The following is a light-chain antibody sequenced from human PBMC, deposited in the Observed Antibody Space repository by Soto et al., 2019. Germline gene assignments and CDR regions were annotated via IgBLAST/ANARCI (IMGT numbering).Light chain of an antibody. V-gene: IGLV1-44*01. CDR3: AAWDDSLNGPYVV. CDR2: SNN. J-gene: IGLJ2*01. Sequence: QPVLTQPPSASGTPGQRVTISCSGSSSNIGSNTVNWYQQLPGTAPKLLIYSNNQRPSGVPDRFSGSKSGTSASLAISGLQSEDEADYYCAAWDDSLNGPYVVFGGGTQLNVL. CDR1: SSNIGSNT.